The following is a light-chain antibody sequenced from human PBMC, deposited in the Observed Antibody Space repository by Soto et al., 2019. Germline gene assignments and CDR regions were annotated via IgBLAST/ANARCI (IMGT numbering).Light chain of an antibody. CDR2: DAS. J-gene: IGLJ3*02. V-gene: IGLV2-23*01. CDR3: CLYAGSTYAWV. CDR1: SSDVGNF. Sequence: QSALTQPASVSGSPGQSITISCTGTSSDVGNFVSWYRQHPGEAPKLMIYDASSRPSGIPDRFSGSKSDISASLDISGLQSEDEADYNCCLYAGSTYAWVFGGGTKVTVL.